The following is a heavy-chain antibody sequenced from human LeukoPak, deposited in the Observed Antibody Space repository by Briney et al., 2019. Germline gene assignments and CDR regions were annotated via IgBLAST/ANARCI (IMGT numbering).Heavy chain of an antibody. CDR3: AREDDYGDSINWFDP. CDR1: GGSISSYY. Sequence: PSETLSLTCTVSGGSISSYYWNWIRQPPGRGLEWIGYIYYSGSTNYNPSLKSRAIISLDTSKNQFSLKLSSVTAADTAVYYCAREDDYGDSINWFDPWGQGTLVTVSS. V-gene: IGHV4-59*12. D-gene: IGHD4-17*01. CDR2: IYYSGST. J-gene: IGHJ5*02.